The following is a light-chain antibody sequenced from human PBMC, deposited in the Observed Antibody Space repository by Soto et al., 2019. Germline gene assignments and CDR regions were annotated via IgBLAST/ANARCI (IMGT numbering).Light chain of an antibody. CDR3: GSYAANNSFVV. Sequence: QSVLTQPPSASGSPGQSVTISCTGTSADVGGYDYVSWYQQVPGKAPKLIIYEVNKRPSGVPGRFSGSKSGITASLTVSGLQIEDEDIYYCGSYAANNSFVVFGGGTKVTVL. CDR1: SADVGGYDY. CDR2: EVN. V-gene: IGLV2-8*01. J-gene: IGLJ2*01.